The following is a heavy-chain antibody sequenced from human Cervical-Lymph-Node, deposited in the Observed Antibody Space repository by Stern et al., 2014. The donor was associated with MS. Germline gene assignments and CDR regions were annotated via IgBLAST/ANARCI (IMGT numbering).Heavy chain of an antibody. J-gene: IGHJ6*02. CDR1: GGTFSTYA. CDR3: ARDRRTSMVTNYYYYGMDV. V-gene: IGHV1-69*01. Sequence: QVQLVESGAEVKKPASSVKVSCKASGGTFSTYAISWVRQAPAQGLEWMGGIIPIFGTANYAQKFQGRVTITADESTSTAYMELSSLRSEDTAVYYCARDRRTSMVTNYYYYGMDVWGQGTTVTVSS. CDR2: IIPIFGTA. D-gene: IGHD5-18*01.